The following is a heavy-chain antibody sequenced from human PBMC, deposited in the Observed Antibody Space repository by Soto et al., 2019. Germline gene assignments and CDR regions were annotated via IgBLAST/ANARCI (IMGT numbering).Heavy chain of an antibody. Sequence: PSETLSLTCTVSGGSIGTYYWSWIRQPPGKGLDWIGYIYYRGNTNYNPSLKSRVTISLDTPKNQFSLKLSSVTAADTAVYYCARHPGYYDILTGYPSYYFDYWGQGILVIVSS. CDR3: ARHPGYYDILTGYPSYYFDY. D-gene: IGHD3-9*01. CDR2: IYYRGNT. V-gene: IGHV4-59*08. CDR1: GGSIGTYY. J-gene: IGHJ4*02.